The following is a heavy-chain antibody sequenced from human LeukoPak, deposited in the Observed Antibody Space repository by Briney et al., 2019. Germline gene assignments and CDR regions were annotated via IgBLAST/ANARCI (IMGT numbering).Heavy chain of an antibody. CDR1: GFTFSSYA. D-gene: IGHD6-19*01. J-gene: IGHJ4*02. V-gene: IGHV3-23*01. CDR2: ISGSGGST. CDR3: AKSQGMYSSGWYYGY. Sequence: PGGSLRLSCAASGFTFSSYAMSWVRQAPGKGLEWVSAISGSGGSTYYADSVKGRFTIPRDNSKYTLYLQMNSLRAEDTAVYYCAKSQGMYSSGWYYGYWGQGTLVTVSS.